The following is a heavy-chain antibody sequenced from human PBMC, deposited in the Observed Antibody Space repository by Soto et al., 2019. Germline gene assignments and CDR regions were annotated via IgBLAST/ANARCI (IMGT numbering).Heavy chain of an antibody. CDR1: GFTFDDYA. CDR3: AKGGHYDFWSGRTFDY. Sequence: PGGSLRLSCAASGFTFDDYAMHWVRQAPGKGLEWVSGISWNSGSIGYADSAKGRFTISRDNAKNSLYLQMNSLRAEDTALYYCAKGGHYDFWSGRTFDYWGQGTLVTVSS. J-gene: IGHJ4*02. D-gene: IGHD3-3*01. CDR2: ISWNSGSI. V-gene: IGHV3-9*01.